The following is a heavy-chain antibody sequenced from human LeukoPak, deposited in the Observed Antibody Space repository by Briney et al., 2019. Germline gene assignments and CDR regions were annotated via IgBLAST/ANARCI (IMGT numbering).Heavy chain of an antibody. Sequence: PGGSLRLSCAASGFTFSSYAMTWVRQAPGKGLEWVSGISAGGGSTYYADSVKGRFTISRDNSKNTLYLQMNSLRAEDTAIYYCAKAVVGVAAIVYWGQGTLVTVYS. D-gene: IGHD2-15*01. CDR2: ISAGGGST. CDR1: GFTFSSYA. CDR3: AKAVVGVAAIVY. J-gene: IGHJ4*02. V-gene: IGHV3-23*01.